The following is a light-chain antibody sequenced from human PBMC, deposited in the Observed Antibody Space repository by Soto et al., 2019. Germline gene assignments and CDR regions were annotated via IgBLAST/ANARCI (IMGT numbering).Light chain of an antibody. CDR3: QQYNNWPRT. V-gene: IGKV3-15*01. CDR2: GAS. Sequence: EIVLTQSPGTLSLSPGERATLSCRASQTVTSDYLAWYQQKPGQAPRLLIYGASTRATGIPARFSGSGSGTEFTLTISSLQSEDLAVYDCQQYNNWPRTVGQGTKVDIK. CDR1: QTVTSD. J-gene: IGKJ1*01.